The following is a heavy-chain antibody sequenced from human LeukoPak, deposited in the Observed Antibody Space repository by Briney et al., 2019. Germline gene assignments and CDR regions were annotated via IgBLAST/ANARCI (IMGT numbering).Heavy chain of an antibody. CDR3: AHGSMYQLDY. J-gene: IGHJ4*02. CDR2: IGGSGGTT. CDR1: GFTFSSYG. D-gene: IGHD2-2*01. Sequence: GGSLRLSCAASGFTFSSYGMSWVRQAPGKGLEWVSTIGGSGGTTYYADSVKGLFTISRDNSKNTLYLQMHSLRAEDTAVYYCAHGSMYQLDYWGQGTLVTVSS. V-gene: IGHV3-23*01.